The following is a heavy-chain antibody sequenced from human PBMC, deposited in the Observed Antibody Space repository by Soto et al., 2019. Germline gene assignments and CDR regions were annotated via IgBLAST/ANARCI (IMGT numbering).Heavy chain of an antibody. D-gene: IGHD5-18*01. V-gene: IGHV3-23*01. CDR3: AGPGYSSQDY. CDR2: ISGSGDDT. J-gene: IGHJ4*02. Sequence: AGGSLRLSCAASGFTFSSFALSWVRQAPGKGLEWVSAISGSGDDTDYADSVKGRFTISRDNSKNTLHLQMNSLRAEDTAVYYCAGPGYSSQDYWGQGALVTVSS. CDR1: GFTFSSFA.